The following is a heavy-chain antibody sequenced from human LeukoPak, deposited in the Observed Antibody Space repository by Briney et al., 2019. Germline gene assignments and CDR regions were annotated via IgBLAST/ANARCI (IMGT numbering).Heavy chain of an antibody. CDR2: IYYSGNT. D-gene: IGHD1-26*01. J-gene: IGHJ3*02. V-gene: IGHV4-59*01. CDR1: GGSISSYY. Sequence: SETLSLTCTVSGGSISSYYWSWIRQPPGKGLEWIGYIYYSGNTNYNPSLKSRVTISVDTSKNQFSLKLSSVTGADTAVYYCAKSSGRYSYGFDIWGQGTMVTVFS. CDR3: AKSSGRYSYGFDI.